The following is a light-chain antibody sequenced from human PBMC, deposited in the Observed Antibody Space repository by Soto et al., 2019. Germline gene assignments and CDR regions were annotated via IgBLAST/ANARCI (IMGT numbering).Light chain of an antibody. CDR2: GAS. V-gene: IGKV3-15*01. CDR1: QSVSSSY. Sequence: EIVLTQSPGTLSLSPGERATLSCRASQSVSSSYLAWYQQKPGQAPRLLIYGASSRATGIPARFSGSGSGTEFTLTINSLQSKDFAVYYCQQHDNWPKTFGQGAKVDIK. J-gene: IGKJ1*01. CDR3: QQHDNWPKT.